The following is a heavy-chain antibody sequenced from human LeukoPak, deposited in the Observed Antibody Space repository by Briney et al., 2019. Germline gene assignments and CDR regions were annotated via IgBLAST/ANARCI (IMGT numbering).Heavy chain of an antibody. J-gene: IGHJ4*02. CDR1: GVIFSSYA. CDR3: AKLPGRAADY. Sequence: GGSLRLSCAASGVIFSSYAMSWVRQAPGKGLEWVSVIYSGGSTYYADSVKGRFTISRDNSKNTLYLQMNSLRAEDTAVYYCAKLPGRAADYWGQGTLVTVSS. CDR2: IYSGGST. V-gene: IGHV3-23*03.